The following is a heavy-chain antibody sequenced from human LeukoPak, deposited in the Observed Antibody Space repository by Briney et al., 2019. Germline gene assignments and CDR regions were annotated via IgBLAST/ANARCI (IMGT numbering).Heavy chain of an antibody. Sequence: PSETLSLTCTVSGGSISSSSYYWGWLRQPPGKGLAWFGSFFYSGSTHYNPSLKSRVSISVDTYKNQLSLKLSSVTAADTAVYFCARLDYDSTGYFSPYFDYWGQGTLVTVSS. CDR1: GGSISSSSYY. V-gene: IGHV4-39*01. CDR3: ARLDYDSTGYFSPYFDY. CDR2: FFYSGST. J-gene: IGHJ4*02. D-gene: IGHD3-22*01.